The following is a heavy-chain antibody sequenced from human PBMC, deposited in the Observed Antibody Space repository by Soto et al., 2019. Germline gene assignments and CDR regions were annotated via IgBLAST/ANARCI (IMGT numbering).Heavy chain of an antibody. CDR1: GGSFSGYY. CDR3: ARDLSGYSKFDY. J-gene: IGHJ4*02. D-gene: IGHD3-22*01. V-gene: IGHV4-34*09. CDR2: INHSGST. Sequence: SETLSLTCAVYGGSFSGYYWSWIRQPPGKGLEWIGEINHSGSTYYNPSLKSRVTISVDTSKNQFSLKLSSVTAADTAVYYCARDLSGYSKFDYWGQGTLVTVSS.